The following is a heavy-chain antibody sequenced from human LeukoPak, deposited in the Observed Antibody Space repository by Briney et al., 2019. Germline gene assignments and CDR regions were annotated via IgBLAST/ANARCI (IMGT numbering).Heavy chain of an antibody. V-gene: IGHV3-43D*03. CDR2: INWDGGST. CDR1: GFTFDDYA. D-gene: IGHD1-1*01. Sequence: GGSLRLSCAASGFTFDDYAMHWVRQAAGKGLEWVSLINWDGGSTYYADSVKGRFTISRDNSRNYLYLQMNSLRPEDTALYYCAKDMRYNWNAIDYWGQGTQVTVSS. CDR3: AKDMRYNWNAIDY. J-gene: IGHJ4*02.